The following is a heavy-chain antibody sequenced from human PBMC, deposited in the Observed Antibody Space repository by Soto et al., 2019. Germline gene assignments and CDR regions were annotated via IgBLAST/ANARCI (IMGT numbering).Heavy chain of an antibody. D-gene: IGHD3-16*01. V-gene: IGHV3-9*01. CDR1: GFTFDDYA. J-gene: IGHJ3*02. CDR3: AKDPRYDGDAFDI. CDR2: ISWNSGSI. Sequence: EVQLVESGGGLVQPGRSLRLSCAASGFTFDDYAMHWVRQAPGKGLEWVSGISWNSGSIGYADSVKGRFTISRDNAKNSLYLHMNSLSAEDTALYYCAKDPRYDGDAFDIWGQGTMFTVSS.